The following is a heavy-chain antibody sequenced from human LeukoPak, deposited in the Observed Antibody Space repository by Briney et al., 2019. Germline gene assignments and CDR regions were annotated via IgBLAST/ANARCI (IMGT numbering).Heavy chain of an antibody. CDR3: ARGRITMVRGVHNYFDY. Sequence: QTGGSLRLSCAASGFTFSSYAMSWVRQAPGKGLEWVSYISSSGSTIYYADSVKGRFTISRDNAKNSLYLQMNSLRAEDTAVYYCARGRITMVRGVHNYFDYWGQGTLVTVSS. CDR1: GFTFSSYA. D-gene: IGHD3-10*01. V-gene: IGHV3-48*04. CDR2: ISSSGSTI. J-gene: IGHJ4*02.